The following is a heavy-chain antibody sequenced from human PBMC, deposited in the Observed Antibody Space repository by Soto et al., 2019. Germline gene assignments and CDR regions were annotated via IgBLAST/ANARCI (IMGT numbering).Heavy chain of an antibody. CDR1: GFTFSSYG. J-gene: IGHJ4*02. CDR3: AKDRRAGGNYGFYSDF. CDR2: SSATGSGR. D-gene: IGHD1-7*01. Sequence: GGSLRLSCAASGFTFSSYGMTWVRQAPGKGLEWVSFSSATGSGRYYADSVKGRITISRDNSKNTLYLQMSSLRADDTAVYYCAKDRRAGGNYGFYSDFWGQGALVTVSS. V-gene: IGHV3-23*01.